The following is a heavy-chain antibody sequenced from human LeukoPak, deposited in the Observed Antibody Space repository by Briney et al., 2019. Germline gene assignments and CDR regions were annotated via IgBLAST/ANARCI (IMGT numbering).Heavy chain of an antibody. CDR2: ISSSSGNI. CDR3: AKGQDY. V-gene: IGHV3-48*04. J-gene: IGHJ4*02. Sequence: GGSLRLSCAASGFTFSSYSMNWVRQAPGKGLEWVSYISSSSGNIYYADSVKGRFTISRDNAKTSLYLQMNSLRAEDTAVYYCAKGQDYWGQGTLVTVSS. CDR1: GFTFSSYS.